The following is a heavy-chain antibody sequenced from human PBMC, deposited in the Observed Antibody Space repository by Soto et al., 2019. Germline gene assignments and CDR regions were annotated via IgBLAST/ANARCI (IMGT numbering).Heavy chain of an antibody. J-gene: IGHJ6*02. V-gene: IGHV3-30*18. CDR2: ISYDGSNK. CDR3: AKDTGHGKWLLAYGMDV. CDR1: GFTFSSYG. Sequence: QVQLVESGGGVVQPGRSLTLSCAASGFTFSSYGMHWVRQAPGKGLEWVAVISYDGSNKYYADSVKGRFTISRDNSKNTLYLQTNSLRAEDTAVYYCAKDTGHGKWLLAYGMDVWGQGTTVTVSS. D-gene: IGHD3-22*01.